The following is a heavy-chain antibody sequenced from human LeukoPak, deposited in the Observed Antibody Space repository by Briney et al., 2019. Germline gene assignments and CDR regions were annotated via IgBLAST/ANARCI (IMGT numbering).Heavy chain of an antibody. Sequence: ASVKVSCKASGGTFSSYAISWVRLAPGQGLEWMGRIIPIFGTANYAQKFQGRVTITTDESTSTAYMELSSLRSEDTAVYYCAREWYYDSSGTLSLDYWGQGTLVTVSS. CDR3: AREWYYDSSGTLSLDY. J-gene: IGHJ4*02. V-gene: IGHV1-69*05. CDR2: IIPIFGTA. D-gene: IGHD3-22*01. CDR1: GGTFSSYA.